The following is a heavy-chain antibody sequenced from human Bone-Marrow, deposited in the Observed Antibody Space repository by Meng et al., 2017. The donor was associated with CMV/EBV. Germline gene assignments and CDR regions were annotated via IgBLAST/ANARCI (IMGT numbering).Heavy chain of an antibody. CDR1: GYTFTSYD. Sequence: ASVKVSCKTSGYTFTSYDINWVRQATGQGLEWMGWMNPYSGDTDYAQKFHGRVTLTRDTSISTAFMELSSLESDDTAVYYCARGIIGSSYYGSSGYYHFHYWGHGQPVTSYS. J-gene: IGHJ4*01. D-gene: IGHD3-22*01. CDR3: ARGIIGSSYYGSSGYYHFHY. CDR2: MNPYSGDT. V-gene: IGHV1-8*01.